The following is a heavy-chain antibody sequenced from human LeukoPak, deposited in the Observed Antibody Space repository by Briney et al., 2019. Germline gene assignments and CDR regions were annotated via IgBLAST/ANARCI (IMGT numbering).Heavy chain of an antibody. CDR2: TYYTSKWFY. J-gene: IGHJ6*02. CDR1: GDSVSSNNAA. V-gene: IGHV6-1*01. Sequence: SQTLSLTCAISGDSVSSNNAAWSWIRQSPSGGLEWLGRTYYTSKWFYDYAVSLRGRITINPDTSKNQFSLHLNSVTPEDTAVYYCARFNDYGSGAIGYYGMDVWGQGTTVTVSS. D-gene: IGHD3-10*01. CDR3: ARFNDYGSGAIGYYGMDV.